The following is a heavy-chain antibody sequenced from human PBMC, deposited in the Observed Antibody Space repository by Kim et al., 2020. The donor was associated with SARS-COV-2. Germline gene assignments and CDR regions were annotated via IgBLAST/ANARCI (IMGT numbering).Heavy chain of an antibody. D-gene: IGHD3-16*01. V-gene: IGHV3-30-3*01. Sequence: GGSLRLSCAASGFTFSSYAMHWVRQAPGKGLEWVAVISYDGSNKYYADSVKGRFTISRDNSKNTLYLQMNSLRAEDTAVYYCAREPSGEGFDYWGQGTLVTVSS. J-gene: IGHJ4*02. CDR2: ISYDGSNK. CDR3: AREPSGEGFDY. CDR1: GFTFSSYA.